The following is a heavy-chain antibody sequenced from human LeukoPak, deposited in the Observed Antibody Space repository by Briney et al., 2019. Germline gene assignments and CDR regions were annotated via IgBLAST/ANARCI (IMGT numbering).Heavy chain of an antibody. J-gene: IGHJ4*02. V-gene: IGHV3-33*06. CDR1: GFTFSSYG. D-gene: IGHD6-19*01. CDR3: AKDSQRIAVADPNDY. Sequence: PGGSLRLSCAASGFTFSSYGMHWVRQAPGKGLEWVAVIWYDGSNKYYADSVKGRFTISRDNSKNTLYLQMNSLRAEDTAVYYCAKDSQRIAVADPNDYWGQGTLVTVSS. CDR2: IWYDGSNK.